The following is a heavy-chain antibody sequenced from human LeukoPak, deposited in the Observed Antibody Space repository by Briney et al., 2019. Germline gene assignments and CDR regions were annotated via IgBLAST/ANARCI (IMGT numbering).Heavy chain of an antibody. D-gene: IGHD6-13*01. CDR1: GFTFSDYY. CDR3: AVGVAAADLNY. J-gene: IGHJ4*02. CDR2: ISSSSSYT. Sequence: PGGSLRLSCAVSGFTFSDYYMSWIRQAPGKGLEWVSYISSSSSYTNYADSVKGRFTISRDNAKNSLYLQMNSLRAEDTAVYYCAVGVAAADLNYWGQGTLVTVSS. V-gene: IGHV3-11*03.